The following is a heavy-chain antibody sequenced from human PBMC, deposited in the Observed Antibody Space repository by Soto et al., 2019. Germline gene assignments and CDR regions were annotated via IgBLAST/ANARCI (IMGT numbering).Heavy chain of an antibody. CDR3: ARASYCSGGSCYPYTGLDP. D-gene: IGHD2-15*01. CDR2: IYTVGST. Sequence: SETLSLTCSVSGGSSSSGDYYWSWIRQPPGKGLEWIGYIYTVGSTYYNPSLESRVTISLDTSKNQFSLNLTSVTAADTAVYYCARASYCSGGSCYPYTGLDPWGQGTLVTVSS. CDR1: GGSSSSGDYY. J-gene: IGHJ5*02. V-gene: IGHV4-30-4*01.